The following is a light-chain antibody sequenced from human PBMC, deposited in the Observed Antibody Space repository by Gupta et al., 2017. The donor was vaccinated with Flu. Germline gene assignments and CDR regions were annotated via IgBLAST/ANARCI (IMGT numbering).Light chain of an antibody. CDR1: QNIRTN. CDR2: GAS. Sequence: DTVMTQSPATLSVSPGDGATLSCRASQNIRTNLAWYQQKPGQAPRLLIYGASTRSTYLPARFSGRGSAAELTLTISSLQSENFAVYSCQQDNNWPGTFGQGTKVETK. CDR3: QQDNNWPGT. V-gene: IGKV3-15*01. J-gene: IGKJ1*01.